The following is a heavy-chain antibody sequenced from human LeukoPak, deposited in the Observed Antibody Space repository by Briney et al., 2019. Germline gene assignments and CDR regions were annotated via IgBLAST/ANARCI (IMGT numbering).Heavy chain of an antibody. J-gene: IGHJ4*02. CDR2: ISGSGGGT. D-gene: IGHD2-2*01. Sequence: GSLRLSCAASGFTFSSYAMSWVRQAPGKGLEWVSAISGSGGGTYYADSVKGRFTISRDNSKNTLYLQMNSLRAEDTAVYYCAKPGGYYCSSTSCSLDYWGQGTLVTVSS. V-gene: IGHV3-23*01. CDR3: AKPGGYYCSSTSCSLDY. CDR1: GFTFSSYA.